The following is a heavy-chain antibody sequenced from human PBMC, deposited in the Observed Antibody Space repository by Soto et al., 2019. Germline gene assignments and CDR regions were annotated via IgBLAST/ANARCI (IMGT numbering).Heavy chain of an antibody. J-gene: IGHJ4*02. D-gene: IGHD5-12*01. V-gene: IGHV3-48*01. CDR2: ISFSSHTI. Sequence: GGSLRLSCAASGFDFGDYSFHWVRQAPGKGLEWISYISFSSHTIYYADSVKGRFTVSRDNAKKSLYLQMNTLRVEDTAVYYCARASSGYDLGDDFWGQGTLVTVSS. CDR3: ARASSGYDLGDDF. CDR1: GFDFGDYS.